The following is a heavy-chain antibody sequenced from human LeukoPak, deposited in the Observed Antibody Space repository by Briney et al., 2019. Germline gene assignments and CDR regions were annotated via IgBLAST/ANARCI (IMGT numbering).Heavy chain of an antibody. CDR3: ARGVFYYDTSGRGYYFDY. D-gene: IGHD3-22*01. J-gene: IGHJ4*02. V-gene: IGHV4-4*07. CDR1: GDSISSYY. CDR2: IYTSGGT. Sequence: SETLSLTCTVYGDSISSYYWSWIRQPAGKGLEWIGRIYTSGGTVYNPSLKSRVTMSVDTSKNQFSLKLSSVTAADTAVYYCARGVFYYDTSGRGYYFDYWGQGTLVTVSS.